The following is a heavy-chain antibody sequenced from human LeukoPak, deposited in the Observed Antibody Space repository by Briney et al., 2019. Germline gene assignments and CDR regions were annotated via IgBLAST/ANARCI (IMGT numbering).Heavy chain of an antibody. J-gene: IGHJ6*03. V-gene: IGHV3-48*01. D-gene: IGHD6-13*01. CDR1: GFTFSNYN. CDR3: ARADNSSSWYYYYYYYMDV. CDR2: ISSSSSTI. Sequence: PGGSLRLSCAASGFTFSNYNMNWVRQAPGKGLEWVSYISSSSSTIYYADSVKGRFTISRDNAKNSLYLQMNSLRAEDTAVYYCARADNSSSWYYYYYYYMDVWGKGTTVTISS.